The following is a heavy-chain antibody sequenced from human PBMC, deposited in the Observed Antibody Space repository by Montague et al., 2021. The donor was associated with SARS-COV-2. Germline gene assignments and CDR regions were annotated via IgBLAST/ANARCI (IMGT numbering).Heavy chain of an antibody. V-gene: IGHV4-34*01. CDR2: INHSGYT. J-gene: IGHJ4*02. Sequence: TLSLTCAVYGASSSNYYWSWIRQSPGKGLEWVGEINHSGYTDYNPSLESRLTISLDSSKKQFSLKMTSVTAADTAIYYCASAPRYSFGFWAYWGQGTLVSVSS. D-gene: IGHD5-12*01. CDR3: ASAPRYSFGFWAY. CDR1: GASSSNYY.